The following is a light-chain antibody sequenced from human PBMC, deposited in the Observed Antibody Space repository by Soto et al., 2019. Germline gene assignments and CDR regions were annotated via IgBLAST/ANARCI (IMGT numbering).Light chain of an antibody. CDR2: EVT. V-gene: IGLV2-8*01. CDR1: SSDVGGYKY. CDR3: SSYAGINNLGV. Sequence: QSALTQPPSASGSPGQSVTISCTGTSSDVGGYKYVSWYQQHPGKSPKLMIFEVTKRPSGVPDRCSGSKSGNTASLTVSGLQAEDEADYYCSSYAGINNLGVFGTGTKVTVL. J-gene: IGLJ1*01.